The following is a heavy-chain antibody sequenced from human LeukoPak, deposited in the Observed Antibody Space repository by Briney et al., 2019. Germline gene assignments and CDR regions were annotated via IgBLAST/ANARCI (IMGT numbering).Heavy chain of an antibody. J-gene: IGHJ4*02. D-gene: IGHD5-12*01. CDR1: GYTFSSYS. Sequence: GGSLRLSCAASGYTFSSYSMNWVRQAPGKGLEWVSSISSSSSYIYYADSAKGRFTISRDNAKNSLYLQMNSLRAEDTAVYYCARNGNSGYDSLDYWGQGTLVTASS. CDR3: ARNGNSGYDSLDY. V-gene: IGHV3-21*01. CDR2: ISSSSSYI.